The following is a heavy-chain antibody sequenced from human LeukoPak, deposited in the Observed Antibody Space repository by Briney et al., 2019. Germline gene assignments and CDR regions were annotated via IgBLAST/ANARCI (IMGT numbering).Heavy chain of an antibody. V-gene: IGHV3-66*01. Sequence: GGSLRLSCEASGFTFSSYEMNWVRQAPGKGLEWVSFIYSGGRTYYADSVKGRFTISRDNSKTTLYLQMNSLRAEKTAVYYCARFHTQGVNDNWFDPWGQGTLVTVSS. CDR2: IYSGGRT. CDR3: ARFHTQGVNDNWFDP. J-gene: IGHJ5*02. CDR1: GFTFSSYE. D-gene: IGHD3-10*01.